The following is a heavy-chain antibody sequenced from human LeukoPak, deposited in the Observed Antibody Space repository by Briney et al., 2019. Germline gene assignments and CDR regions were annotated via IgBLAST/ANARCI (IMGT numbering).Heavy chain of an antibody. CDR3: AKVQNYDILTGPPGYFDY. CDR2: ISGSGGST. J-gene: IGHJ4*02. Sequence: GGSLRLSCAASGFTFSSYAMSWVRQAPGKGLEWVSAISGSGGSTYYADSVKGRFTISRDNSKNTLYLQMNSLRAEDTDVYYCAKVQNYDILTGPPGYFDYWGQGTLVTVSS. CDR1: GFTFSSYA. D-gene: IGHD3-9*01. V-gene: IGHV3-23*01.